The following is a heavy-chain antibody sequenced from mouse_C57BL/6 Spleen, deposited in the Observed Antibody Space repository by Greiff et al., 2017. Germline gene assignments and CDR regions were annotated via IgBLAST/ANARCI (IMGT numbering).Heavy chain of an antibody. CDR3: ARTDGYFDY. J-gene: IGHJ2*01. V-gene: IGHV1-69*01. CDR2: IDPSDSYT. D-gene: IGHD2-3*01. Sequence: QVQLKQPGAELVMPGASVKLSCKASGYTFTSYWMHWVKQRPGQGLEWIGEIDPSDSYTNYNQKFKGKSTLTVDKSSSTAYMQRSSLTSEDSAVYYCARTDGYFDYWGQGTTLTVSS. CDR1: GYTFTSYW.